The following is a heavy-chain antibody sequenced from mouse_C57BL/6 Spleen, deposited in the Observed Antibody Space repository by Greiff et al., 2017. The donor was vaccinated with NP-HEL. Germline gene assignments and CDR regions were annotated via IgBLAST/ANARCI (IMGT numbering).Heavy chain of an antibody. CDR3: ARQDGKGDY. D-gene: IGHD1-1*01. CDR1: GFTFSSYT. J-gene: IGHJ2*01. CDR2: ISGGGSNT. Sequence: EVKLMESGGGLVKPGGSLKLSCAASGFTFSSYTMSWVRQTPEKRLEWVATISGGGSNTYYPDSVKGRFTISRDNAKNTLYLQMSSLRSEDTALYYCARQDGKGDYWGQGTTLTVSS. V-gene: IGHV5-9*01.